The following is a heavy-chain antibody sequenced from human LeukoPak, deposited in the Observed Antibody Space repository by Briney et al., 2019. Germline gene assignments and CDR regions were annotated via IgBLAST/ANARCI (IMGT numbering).Heavy chain of an antibody. Sequence: GGSLTLSCAASGFTFSSYGMHWVRQAPGKGLEWVAIIRYDGNNKSYADSVKGRFTISRDNSKNTLYLLLNSLRAEDTAVYDCAKDSYYYASGSYFGVDYWGQGTLVTVSS. CDR3: AKDSYYYASGSYFGVDY. V-gene: IGHV3-30*02. J-gene: IGHJ4*02. D-gene: IGHD3-10*01. CDR2: IRYDGNNK. CDR1: GFTFSSYG.